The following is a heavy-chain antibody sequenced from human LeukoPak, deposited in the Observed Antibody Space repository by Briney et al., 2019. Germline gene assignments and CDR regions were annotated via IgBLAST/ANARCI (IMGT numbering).Heavy chain of an antibody. Sequence: GGSLRLSCAASTFTFSNYEMNWVRQAPGKGLEWVSYVSSSGSTIYYADSVKGRFTISRDNAKNSLYLQMNNLRAEDTAIYYCARGKTPLYYYGLDVWGQGTTVTVSS. CDR1: TFTFSNYE. V-gene: IGHV3-48*03. J-gene: IGHJ6*02. CDR2: VSSSGSTI. CDR3: ARGKTPLYYYGLDV.